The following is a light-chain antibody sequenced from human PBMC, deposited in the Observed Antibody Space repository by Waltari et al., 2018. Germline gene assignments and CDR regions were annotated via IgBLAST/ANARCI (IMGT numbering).Light chain of an antibody. V-gene: IGKV1-5*03. CDR1: QSISSW. J-gene: IGKJ5*01. CDR3: QQYNSYPIT. Sequence: DIQMTQSPSTLSASVGDRVTITCRASQSISSWLAWYQQKPGKAPKLLIDKASSLESGVPSRFSDSGSGTEFTLTISSLQPDDFATYFCQQYNSYPITFGQGTRLEIK. CDR2: KAS.